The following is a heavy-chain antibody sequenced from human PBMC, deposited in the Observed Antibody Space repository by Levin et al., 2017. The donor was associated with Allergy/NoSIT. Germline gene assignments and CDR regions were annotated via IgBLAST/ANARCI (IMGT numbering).Heavy chain of an antibody. D-gene: IGHD6-19*01. Sequence: GGSLRLSCAASGFTFSSYAMHWVRQAPGKGLEWVAVISYDGSNKYYADSVKGRFTISRDNSKNTLYLQMNSLRAEDTAVYYCASEDPSGSGWYRYWGQGTLVTVSS. CDR1: GFTFSSYA. J-gene: IGHJ4*02. V-gene: IGHV3-30-3*01. CDR3: ASEDPSGSGWYRY. CDR2: ISYDGSNK.